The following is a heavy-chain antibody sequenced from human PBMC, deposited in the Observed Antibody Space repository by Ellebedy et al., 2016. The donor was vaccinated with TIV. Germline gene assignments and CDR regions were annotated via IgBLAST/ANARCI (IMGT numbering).Heavy chain of an antibody. CDR2: VYPGDATT. D-gene: IGHD2-8*01. Sequence: PGGSLRLSCKASEYRFSDHWIGRVRQMPGKGLEWMGIVYPGDATTRYSPSFQGQVTISADKAISTAYLQWSSLRASDTAMYFCARLYGIDAFEIWGQGTMVTVSS. J-gene: IGHJ3*02. V-gene: IGHV5-51*01. CDR3: ARLYGIDAFEI. CDR1: EYRFSDHW.